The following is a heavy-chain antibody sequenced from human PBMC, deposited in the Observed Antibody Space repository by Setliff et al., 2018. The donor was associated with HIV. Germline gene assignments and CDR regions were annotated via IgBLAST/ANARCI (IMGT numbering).Heavy chain of an antibody. J-gene: IGHJ4*02. D-gene: IGHD3-10*01. Sequence: SETLYLTCTVSGGSISSYYWSWIRQPPGKALEWIGYIYTSGSTNYNPSLKSRVTISIDTSKKQFSLRLTSVTAADSAVYYCARESYGSGTYDYWGQGTLVTVSS. CDR1: GGSISSYY. CDR3: ARESYGSGTYDY. V-gene: IGHV4-4*08. CDR2: IYTSGST.